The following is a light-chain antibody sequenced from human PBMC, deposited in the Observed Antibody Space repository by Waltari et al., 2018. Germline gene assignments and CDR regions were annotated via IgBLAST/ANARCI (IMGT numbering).Light chain of an antibody. CDR3: QQSYNTPLT. V-gene: IGKV1-39*01. CDR1: QNINRY. J-gene: IGKJ4*01. Sequence: DIQMTQSPSSLSASVGDTVTITCRASQNINRYLLWEQQKPGKAPKPLIYAESSLQSGVPSSFSASGSGTDFTLTISSLQPEDFASYHCQQSYNTPLTFGGGTRVYIK. CDR2: AES.